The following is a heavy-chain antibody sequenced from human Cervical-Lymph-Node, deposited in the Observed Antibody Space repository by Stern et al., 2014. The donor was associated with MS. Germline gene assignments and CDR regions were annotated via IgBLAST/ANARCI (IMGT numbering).Heavy chain of an antibody. V-gene: IGHV3-11*01. CDR1: GFTFRDYH. Sequence: QVQLVQSGGGLVKPGESLTLSCAASGFTFRDYHMSWIRQAPGKGLEWVSHVGRSGSPRHHADSGKGRFTISRDNAESTLYLQMNSLRAEDTAVYYCARELESMVAFVDWTGMDVWGQGTTVTVSS. D-gene: IGHD3-3*02. CDR3: ARELESMVAFVDWTGMDV. J-gene: IGHJ6*02. CDR2: VGRSGSPR.